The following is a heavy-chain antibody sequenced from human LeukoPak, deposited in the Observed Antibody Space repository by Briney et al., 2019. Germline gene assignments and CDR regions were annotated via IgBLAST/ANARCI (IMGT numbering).Heavy chain of an antibody. CDR3: ARETRTVTTDYSYFYSMDV. V-gene: IGHV1-2*02. CDR2: INPNSGGT. Sequence: HWASVKVSCKASGYTFTGYYMHWVRQAPGQGLEWMGWINPNSGGTNYAQKFQGRVTMTGNTSISTAYMELSRLRSDDTAVYYCARETRTVTTDYSYFYSMDVWGQGTTVAVSS. J-gene: IGHJ6*02. CDR1: GYTFTGYY. D-gene: IGHD4-17*01.